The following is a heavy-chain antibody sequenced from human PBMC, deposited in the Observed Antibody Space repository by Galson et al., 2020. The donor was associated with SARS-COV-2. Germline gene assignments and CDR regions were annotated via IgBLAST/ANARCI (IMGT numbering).Heavy chain of an antibody. CDR2: IYPSGST. D-gene: IGHD2-21*02. V-gene: IGHV4-38-2*01. J-gene: IGHJ4*02. CDR3: ARSFCGSDCSIDY. CDR1: GYSISSGYY. Sequence: SQTLSLTCAVSGYSISSGYYWGWVRQPPGKGLEWIGNIYPSGSTYYNPSLKSRVTISLDTSKNQVSLELTSVTAADTAVFYCARSFCGSDCSIDYWGQGTLVTVS.